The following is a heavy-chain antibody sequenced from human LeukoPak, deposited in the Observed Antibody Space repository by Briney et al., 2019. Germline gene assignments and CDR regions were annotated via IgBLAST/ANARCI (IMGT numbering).Heavy chain of an antibody. CDR3: ARSRDDAFDI. CDR2: INPNSGGT. Sequence: ASVKVSCKASGYTFTGYWMHWVRQAPGQGLEWMGWINPNSGGTNYGQKFQDRVTMARDTSTPTAYMELSRLISDDTAVYYCARSRDDAFDIWGQGTMVTVSS. J-gene: IGHJ3*02. V-gene: IGHV1-2*02. D-gene: IGHD3-10*01. CDR1: GYTFTGYW.